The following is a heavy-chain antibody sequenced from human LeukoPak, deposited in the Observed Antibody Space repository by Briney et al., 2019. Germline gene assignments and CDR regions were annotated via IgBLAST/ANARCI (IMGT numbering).Heavy chain of an antibody. CDR3: ARAAYCGGDCYFNWFDP. CDR1: GGSISSSSYY. V-gene: IGHV4-39*07. D-gene: IGHD2-21*02. J-gene: IGHJ5*02. Sequence: SETLSLTCTVSGGSISSSSYYWGWIRQPPGKGLEWIGSIYYSGGTYYNPSLKSRVTISVDTSKNQFSLKLSSVTAADTAVYYCARAAYCGGDCYFNWFDPWGQGTLVTVSS. CDR2: IYYSGGT.